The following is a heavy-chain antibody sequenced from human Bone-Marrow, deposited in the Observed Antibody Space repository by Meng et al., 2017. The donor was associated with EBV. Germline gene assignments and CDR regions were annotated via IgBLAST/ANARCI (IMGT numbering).Heavy chain of an antibody. CDR3: ASESLTGGTEGFDY. J-gene: IGHJ4*02. D-gene: IGHD7-27*01. CDR2: IYSNGGT. Sequence: VQLGGSGGGLIQPGGALRLSGAASGFVGGVRCMSWVRLAPRKGMGLVSVIYSNGGTYYADSEEGRFTIARDNSKITGSLQMNSLRAEDTAVYCGASESLTGGTEGFDYWGQGTLVTVSS. CDR1: GFVGGVRC. V-gene: IGHV3-53*01.